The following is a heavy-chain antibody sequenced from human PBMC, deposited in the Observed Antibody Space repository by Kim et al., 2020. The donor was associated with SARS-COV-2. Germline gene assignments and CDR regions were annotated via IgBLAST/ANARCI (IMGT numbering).Heavy chain of an antibody. D-gene: IGHD4-4*01. V-gene: IGHV4-34*01. Sequence: NCIPSLKSRVTMSIDTSKNQFSLKLTSVTAADTAIYFCARLRDNYRYYFDSWGQGTLVTVSS. CDR3: ARLRDNYRYYFDS. J-gene: IGHJ4*02.